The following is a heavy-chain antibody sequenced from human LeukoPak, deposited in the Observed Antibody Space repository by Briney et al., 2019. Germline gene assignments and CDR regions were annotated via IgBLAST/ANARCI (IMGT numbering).Heavy chain of an antibody. CDR1: GFTVNSNY. D-gene: IGHD4-17*01. Sequence: GGSLRLSCAASGFTVNSNYMSWVRQAPGKGLEWVAVISYDGSNKYYADSVKGRFTISRDNSKNTLYLQMNSLRAEDTAVYYCAKDNGDFLIDCWGQGTLVTVSS. CDR3: AKDNGDFLIDC. J-gene: IGHJ4*02. CDR2: ISYDGSNK. V-gene: IGHV3-30*18.